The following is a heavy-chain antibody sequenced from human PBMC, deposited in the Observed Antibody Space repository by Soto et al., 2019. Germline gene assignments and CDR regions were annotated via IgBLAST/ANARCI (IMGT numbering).Heavy chain of an antibody. J-gene: IGHJ4*02. Sequence: QVQLVQSGAEVKKPGSSVKVSCKASGGTFSSYTISWVRQAPGQGLEWMGRIIPILGIANYAQKFQGRVTITADKSTSTAYMELSSLRSEDKAVYYCARAGYSYGLGLDYWGQGTLVTVSS. CDR3: ARAGYSYGLGLDY. CDR2: IIPILGIA. V-gene: IGHV1-69*02. D-gene: IGHD5-18*01. CDR1: GGTFSSYT.